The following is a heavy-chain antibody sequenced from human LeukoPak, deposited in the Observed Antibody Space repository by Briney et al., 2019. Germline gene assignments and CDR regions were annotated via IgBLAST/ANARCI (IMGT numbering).Heavy chain of an antibody. Sequence: ASVKVSCKAPGYTFTSLDINWVRQATGQGPEWMGWMNPSSGDTGYAQKFQGRVTFTRDTSTNTAYMELSSLTSEDTAVYYCATPTMRGPSYGYVRLLNWGQGSLVTVSS. D-gene: IGHD5-18*01. J-gene: IGHJ4*02. CDR3: ATPTMRGPSYGYVRLLN. V-gene: IGHV1-8*03. CDR1: GYTFTSLD. CDR2: MNPSSGDT.